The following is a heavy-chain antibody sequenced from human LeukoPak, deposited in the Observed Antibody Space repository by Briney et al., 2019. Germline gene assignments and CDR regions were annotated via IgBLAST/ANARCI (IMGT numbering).Heavy chain of an antibody. CDR3: ARLFGSGRSLNWFDP. CDR2: IYTSGST. Sequence: SETLSLTCTVSGGSISSYYWSWIRQPAGKGLEWIGRIYTSGSTNYNPSLKSRVTMSVDTSKNQFSLKLSSVTAADTAVYYCARLFGSGRSLNWFDPWGQGTLVTVSS. CDR1: GGSISSYY. D-gene: IGHD3-10*01. V-gene: IGHV4-4*07. J-gene: IGHJ5*02.